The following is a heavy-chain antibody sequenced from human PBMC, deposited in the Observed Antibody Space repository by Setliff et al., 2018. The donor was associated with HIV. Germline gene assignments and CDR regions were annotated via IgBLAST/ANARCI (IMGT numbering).Heavy chain of an antibody. CDR3: ARDATRGGDMDV. J-gene: IGHJ6*03. Sequence: GGSLRLSCAASGFSFSSYWMSWVRQAPGKGREWVANIKQDGSEKYYVDSVRGRFTISRDNAKNSLYLQMNSLRAEDTAVYYCARDATRGGDMDVWAKGTTVTVSS. V-gene: IGHV3-7*01. D-gene: IGHD2-15*01. CDR1: GFSFSSYW. CDR2: IKQDGSEK.